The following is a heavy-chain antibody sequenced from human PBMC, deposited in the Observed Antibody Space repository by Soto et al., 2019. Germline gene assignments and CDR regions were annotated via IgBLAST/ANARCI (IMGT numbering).Heavy chain of an antibody. CDR3: AREIGIQLSQGLGY. V-gene: IGHV3-33*01. Sequence: GGSLRLSCAASGFTFSSYGMHWVRQAPGKGLEWVAVIWYDGSNKYYADSVKGRFTISRDNSKNTLYLQMNSLRAEDTAVYYCAREIGIQLSQGLGYWGQGTPVPVSP. J-gene: IGHJ4*02. CDR1: GFTFSSYG. CDR2: IWYDGSNK. D-gene: IGHD5-18*01.